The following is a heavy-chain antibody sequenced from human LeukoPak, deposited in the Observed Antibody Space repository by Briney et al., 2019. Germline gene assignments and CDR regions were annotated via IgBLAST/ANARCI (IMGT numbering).Heavy chain of an antibody. CDR3: AIGMVRGVILCH. V-gene: IGHV1-2*06. CDR1: GYTFTGYY. D-gene: IGHD3-10*01. Sequence: VSVKVSCKASGYTFTGYYMYWVRQAPGQGLEWMGRINPNSGGTNYAQKFQGRVTMTRDTSISTAYMELSRLRSDDTAVYYCAIGMVRGVILCHWGQGTLVTVSS. J-gene: IGHJ4*02. CDR2: INPNSGGT.